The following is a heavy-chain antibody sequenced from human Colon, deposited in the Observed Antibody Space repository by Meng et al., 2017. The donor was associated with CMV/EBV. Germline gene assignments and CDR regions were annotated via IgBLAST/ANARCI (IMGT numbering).Heavy chain of an antibody. Sequence: QVQLQESGPGLVKPSQTLSLTCTVSGGSVSSGGYFWTWIRQHPGKGLEWFGHIYYSGSTFYNPSLKRRVIISIDTSKNQFSLNLRSVTAADTAVYYCARVSSGWDYFDYWGQGTLVHRLL. CDR1: GGSVSSGGYF. CDR2: IYYSGST. J-gene: IGHJ4*02. CDR3: ARVSSGWDYFDY. V-gene: IGHV4-31*03. D-gene: IGHD6-19*01.